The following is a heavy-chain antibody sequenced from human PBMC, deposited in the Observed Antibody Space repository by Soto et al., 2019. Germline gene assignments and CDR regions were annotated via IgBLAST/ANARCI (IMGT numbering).Heavy chain of an antibody. J-gene: IGHJ5*02. CDR1: GGSISSGGYS. V-gene: IGHV4-30-2*01. Sequence: KASETLSLTCAVSGGSISSGGYSWSWIRQPPGKGLEWIGYIYHSGSTYYNPSLKSRVTISVDRSKNQFSLKLSSVTAADTAVYYCARRVTMIVVPHFLNWFDPWGQGTLVTVSS. CDR2: IYHSGST. D-gene: IGHD3-22*01. CDR3: ARRVTMIVVPHFLNWFDP.